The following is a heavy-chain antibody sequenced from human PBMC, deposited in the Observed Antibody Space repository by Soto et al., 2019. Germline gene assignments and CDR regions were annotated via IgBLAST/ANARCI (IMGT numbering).Heavy chain of an antibody. CDR1: GGSISSGGXY. V-gene: IGHV4-31*03. CDR3: ARDSVRRLGELSFDP. D-gene: IGHD3-16*02. Sequence: SETLSLTCTVSGGSISSGGXYXSXXXQHPGKGLEWIGYIYYSGSTYYNPSLKSRVTISVDTSKNQFSLKLSSVTAADTAVYYCARDSVRRLGELSFDPWGQGTLVTVSS. CDR2: IYYSGST. J-gene: IGHJ5*02.